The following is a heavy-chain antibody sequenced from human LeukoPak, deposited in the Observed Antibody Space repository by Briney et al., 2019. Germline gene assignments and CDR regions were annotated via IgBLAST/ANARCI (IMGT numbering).Heavy chain of an antibody. CDR3: ARSGFGGGVSFDP. D-gene: IGHD3-16*01. J-gene: IGHJ5*02. V-gene: IGHV1-3*01. Sequence: ASVKVSCKASGYTFTSYVIHWVRQAPGQRLEWMGWINAGNGNTKYSQEFQDRVTITRDTSASTVYMELSSLTSDDTAVYYCARSGFGGGVSFDPWGQGTLVTVSS. CDR2: INAGNGNT. CDR1: GYTFTSYV.